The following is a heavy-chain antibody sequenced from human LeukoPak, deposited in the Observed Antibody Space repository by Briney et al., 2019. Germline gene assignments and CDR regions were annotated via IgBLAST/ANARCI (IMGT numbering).Heavy chain of an antibody. V-gene: IGHV1-18*01. CDR3: ARVAGGYSYGYEDY. D-gene: IGHD5-18*01. CDR1: GYTFTSNG. J-gene: IGHJ4*02. CDR2: ISAYSGHT. Sequence: ASMKVSYKASGYTFTSNGISWVRQAPGQGLEWMGWISAYSGHTNYARDLQGRVTMTTDTAARTAYMELRSLRSDDTAMYYCARVAGGYSYGYEDYWGQGTLVTVSS.